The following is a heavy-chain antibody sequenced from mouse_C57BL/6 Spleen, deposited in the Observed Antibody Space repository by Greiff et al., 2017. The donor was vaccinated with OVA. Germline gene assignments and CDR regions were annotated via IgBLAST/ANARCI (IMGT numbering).Heavy chain of an antibody. V-gene: IGHV1-52*01. Sequence: QVQLQQPGAELVRPGSSVKLSCKASGYTFTSYWMHWVKQRPIQGLEWIGNIDPSDSETHYNQKFKDKATLTVDKSSSTAYMQLSSLTSEDAAVYYCARRFYYSNCGWYIDVWGTGTTVTVSS. CDR1: GYTFTSYW. CDR3: ARRFYYSNCGWYIDV. CDR2: IDPSDSET. J-gene: IGHJ1*03. D-gene: IGHD2-5*01.